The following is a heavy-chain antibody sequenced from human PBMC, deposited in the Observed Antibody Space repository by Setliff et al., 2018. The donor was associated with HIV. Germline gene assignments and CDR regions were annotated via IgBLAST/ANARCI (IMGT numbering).Heavy chain of an antibody. CDR1: GGSISSGNYY. CDR2: IYNSGYT. V-gene: IGHV4-39*01. D-gene: IGHD3-10*01. Sequence: SETLSLTCTVSGGSISSGNYYWGWIRQPPEKGLEWIGSIYNSGYTHYNPSLKSRFTISVDTSKNQFSLELTSVTAADTAVYYCARQGPLWFGEPPGVWGKGTTVTVSS. CDR3: ARQGPLWFGEPPGV. J-gene: IGHJ6*04.